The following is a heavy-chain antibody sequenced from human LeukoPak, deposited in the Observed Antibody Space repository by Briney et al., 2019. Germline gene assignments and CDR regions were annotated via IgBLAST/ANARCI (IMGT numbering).Heavy chain of an antibody. CDR3: AKDIGHFDWLFDY. CDR2: IWYDGSNK. D-gene: IGHD3-9*01. V-gene: IGHV3-33*03. J-gene: IGHJ4*02. CDR1: GFTFSSYG. Sequence: GGSLRLSCAASGFTFSSYGMHWVRQAPGKGLEWVAVIWYDGSNKYYADSVKGRFTISRDKSKNTLYLQMNSLRAEDTAVYYCAKDIGHFDWLFDYWGQGTLVTVSS.